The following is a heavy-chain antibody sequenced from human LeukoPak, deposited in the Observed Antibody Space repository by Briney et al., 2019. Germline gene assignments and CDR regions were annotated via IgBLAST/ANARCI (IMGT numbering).Heavy chain of an antibody. J-gene: IGHJ4*02. V-gene: IGHV4-59*01. D-gene: IGHD3-9*01. CDR1: GGSISSYY. CDR2: IYYSGST. CDR3: ARGGIRYFDWLFDY. Sequence: SETLSLTCTVSGGSISSYYRSWIRQPPGKGLEWIGYIYYSGSTNYNPSLKSRVTISVDTSKNQFSLKLSSATAADTAVYYCARGGIRYFDWLFDYWGQGTLVTVSS.